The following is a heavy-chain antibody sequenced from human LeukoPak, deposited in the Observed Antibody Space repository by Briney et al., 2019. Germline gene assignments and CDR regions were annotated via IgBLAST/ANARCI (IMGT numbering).Heavy chain of an antibody. CDR1: GGSFSGYY. CDR3: ARLHRKQWLVRWFDP. Sequence: SETLSLTCAVYGGSFSGYYWSWIRQPPGKGLEWIGEINHSGSTNYNPSLKSRVTISVDTSKNQFSLKLSSVTAADTAVYYCARLHRKQWLVRWFDPWGQGTLVTVFS. D-gene: IGHD6-19*01. J-gene: IGHJ5*02. V-gene: IGHV4-34*01. CDR2: INHSGST.